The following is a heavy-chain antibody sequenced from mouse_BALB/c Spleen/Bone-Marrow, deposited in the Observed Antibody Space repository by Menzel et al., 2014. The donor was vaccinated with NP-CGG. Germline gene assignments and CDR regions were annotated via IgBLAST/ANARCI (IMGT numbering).Heavy chain of an antibody. D-gene: IGHD3-1*01. V-gene: IGHV1-54*01. CDR3: ARQLGPPYAMDY. CDR2: INPGSGGT. CDR1: GYAFTNYL. Sequence: QVQLQQSGAELVRPGTSVKVSCKASGYAFTNYLIEWVKQRPGQGLEWIGVINPGSGGTNYNEKFKGKATLTADKSSSTAYMQLSSLASDDSAVYFCARQLGPPYAMDYWGQGTSVAVSS. J-gene: IGHJ4*01.